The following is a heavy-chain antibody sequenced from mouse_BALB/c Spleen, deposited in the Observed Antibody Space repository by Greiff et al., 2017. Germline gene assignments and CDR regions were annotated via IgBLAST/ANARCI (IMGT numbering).Heavy chain of an antibody. CDR1: GYTFTSYW. Sequence: QVQLKQPGAELVKPGASVKLSCKASGYTFTSYWMHWVKQRPGQGLEWIGEINPSHGRTNYNEKFKSKATLTVDKSSSTAYMQLSSLTSEDSAVDYCARPSVAWFAYWGQGTLVTVSA. D-gene: IGHD6-1*01. J-gene: IGHJ3*01. V-gene: IGHV1S81*02. CDR3: ARPSVAWFAY. CDR2: INPSHGRT.